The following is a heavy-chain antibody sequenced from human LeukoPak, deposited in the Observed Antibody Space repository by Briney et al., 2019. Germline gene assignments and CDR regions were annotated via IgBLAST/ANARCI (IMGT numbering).Heavy chain of an antibody. CDR1: GGSISSGDYY. Sequence: SETLSLTCTVSGGSISSGDYYWSRIRQPPGKGLEWIGYIYYSGSTYYNPSLKSRVTISVDTSKNQFSLKLSSVTAADTAVYYCARDLLPESNAFDIWGQGTMVTVSS. J-gene: IGHJ3*02. CDR3: ARDLLPESNAFDI. V-gene: IGHV4-30-4*01. D-gene: IGHD2-15*01. CDR2: IYYSGST.